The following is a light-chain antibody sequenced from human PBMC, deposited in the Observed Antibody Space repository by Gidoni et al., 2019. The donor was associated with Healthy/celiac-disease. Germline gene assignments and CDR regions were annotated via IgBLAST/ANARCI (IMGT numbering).Light chain of an antibody. V-gene: IGKV3-15*01. CDR2: GAS. Sequence: EIVMTQSPATLSVSPGERAALSCRASQSVSSNLAWYQQKPGQGPRLLIYGASTRATDIPARFSGSGSGTEFTLTISSLQSEDFAVYYCQQNNNWPPAYTFGQGTKLEIK. J-gene: IGKJ2*01. CDR1: QSVSSN. CDR3: QQNNNWPPAYT.